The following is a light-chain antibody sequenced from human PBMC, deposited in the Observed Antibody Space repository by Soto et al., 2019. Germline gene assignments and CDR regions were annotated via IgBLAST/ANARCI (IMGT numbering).Light chain of an antibody. CDR2: LGS. V-gene: IGKV2-28*01. Sequence: DIVMTQSPLSLPVTPGEPATISCRSSQSLLHSNGYTYLDWYVQKPGQSTQRLSYLGSNRASGVPDRFSGSGSGTDFTLKISTVEAEDVGVYYCMEALQSPTFGQGTKLEIK. CDR3: MEALQSPT. J-gene: IGKJ2*01. CDR1: QSLLHSNGYTY.